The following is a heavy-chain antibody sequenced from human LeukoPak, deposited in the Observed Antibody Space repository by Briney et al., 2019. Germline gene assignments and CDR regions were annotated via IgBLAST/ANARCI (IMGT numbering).Heavy chain of an antibody. Sequence: AGGSLRLSCAASGFTVSSNYMSWVRQAPGKGLEWVSVIYSGGSTYYADSVKGRFTISRDNSKNTLYLQMNSLRAEDTAVYYCARIFSSYADYWGQGTLVTVPS. D-gene: IGHD6-6*01. J-gene: IGHJ4*02. CDR3: ARIFSSYADY. CDR1: GFTVSSNY. CDR2: IYSGGST. V-gene: IGHV3-53*01.